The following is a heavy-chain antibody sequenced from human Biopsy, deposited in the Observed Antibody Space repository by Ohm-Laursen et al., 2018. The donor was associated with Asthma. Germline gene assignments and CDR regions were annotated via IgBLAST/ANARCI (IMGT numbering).Heavy chain of an antibody. CDR3: ARGDSSNWSHYYFDY. Sequence: GSLRLSCAASGFAVNRDHMFWVRQAPGKGLEWVSVIYSGGTSHTADSVRGRFTISRDFSKNTLHLQMHSLRVEDTAVYYCARGDSSNWSHYYFDYWGQGTLVTVSS. J-gene: IGHJ4*02. V-gene: IGHV3-53*01. CDR2: IYSGGTS. D-gene: IGHD3-22*01. CDR1: GFAVNRDH.